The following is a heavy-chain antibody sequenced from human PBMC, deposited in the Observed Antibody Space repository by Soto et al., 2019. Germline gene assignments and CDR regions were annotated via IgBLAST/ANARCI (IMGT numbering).Heavy chain of an antibody. Sequence: PGGSLRLSCAASGFTFSSYWMSWVRQAPGKGLEWVANIKQDGSEKYYVDSVKGRFTISRDNAKNSLYLQMNSLRAEDTAVYYCAREVWRGNWNPVNAFDIWGKGTMVTVSS. CDR2: IKQDGSEK. D-gene: IGHD1-1*01. J-gene: IGHJ3*02. V-gene: IGHV3-7*01. CDR3: AREVWRGNWNPVNAFDI. CDR1: GFTFSSYW.